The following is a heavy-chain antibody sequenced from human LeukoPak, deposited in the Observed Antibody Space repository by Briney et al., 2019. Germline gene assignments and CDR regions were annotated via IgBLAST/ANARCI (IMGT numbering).Heavy chain of an antibody. D-gene: IGHD3-16*02. CDR2: IKQDGSEK. V-gene: IGHV3-7*04. Sequence: PGGSLRLSCAASGFTFSSYWMSWVRQAPGKGLEWVVNIKQDGSEKYHVDSVKGRFTISRDNAKNSLWLQMNSLRAEDTAVYYCARAYDYVWGSYRSDAFDIWGQGTMVTVSS. J-gene: IGHJ3*02. CDR1: GFTFSSYW. CDR3: ARAYDYVWGSYRSDAFDI.